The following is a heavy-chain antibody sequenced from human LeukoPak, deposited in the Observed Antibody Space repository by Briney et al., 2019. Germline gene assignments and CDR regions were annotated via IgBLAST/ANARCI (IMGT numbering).Heavy chain of an antibody. CDR1: GFTLSSYA. D-gene: IGHD2-15*01. CDR3: AKGGSYCNGDSCYLEYFQH. J-gene: IGHJ1*01. CDR2: ISGSGGRT. V-gene: IGHV3-23*01. Sequence: PGGSLRLSCAASGFTLSSYAMSWVCQARGKGLEWVSAISGSGGRTYYADSVKGRFTISRDNSKNTLYLQMNSLRAEDTAVYYCAKGGSYCNGDSCYLEYFQHWGQGTLVTGSS.